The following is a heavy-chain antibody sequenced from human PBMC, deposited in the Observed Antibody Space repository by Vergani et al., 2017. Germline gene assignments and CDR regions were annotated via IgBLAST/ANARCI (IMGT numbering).Heavy chain of an antibody. J-gene: IGHJ5*02. CDR2: ISAYNGNT. Sequence: QVQLVQSGAEVKKPGASVKVSCKASGYTFTSYGISWVRQAPGQGLEWMGWISAYNGNTNYAQKLQGRVTMTTNTSTSTAYMELRSLRSDDTAVYYCARVAYNWNDVGWFDPWGQGSLVTVSS. V-gene: IGHV1-18*01. CDR3: ARVAYNWNDVGWFDP. CDR1: GYTFTSYG. D-gene: IGHD1-20*01.